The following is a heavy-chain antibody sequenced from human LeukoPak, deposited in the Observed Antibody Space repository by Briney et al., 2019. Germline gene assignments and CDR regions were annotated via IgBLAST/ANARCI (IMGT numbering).Heavy chain of an antibody. V-gene: IGHV4-59*01. J-gene: IGHJ6*02. CDR1: GGSFSGYY. D-gene: IGHD3-22*01. CDR3: ARIHSSGYYYGYYGMDV. CDR2: IYYSGST. Sequence: SETLSLTCAVYGGSFSGYYWSWIRQPPGKGLEWIGYIYYSGSTNYNPSLKSRVTISVDTSKNQFSLKLSSVTAADTAVYYCARIHSSGYYYGYYGMDVWGQGTTVTVSS.